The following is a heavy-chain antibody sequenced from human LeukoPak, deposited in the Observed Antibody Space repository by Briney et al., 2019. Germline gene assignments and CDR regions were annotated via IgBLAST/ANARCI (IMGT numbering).Heavy chain of an antibody. CDR3: ARDAAHYDILTGYYMDWFDP. Sequence: SQTLSLTCTVSGGSISSGDYYWSWIRQPPGKGLEWIGYIYYSGSTYYNPSLKSRVTISVDTSKNQFSLKLSSVTAADTAVYYCARDAAHYDILTGYYMDWFDPWGQGTLVTVSS. D-gene: IGHD3-9*01. CDR2: IYYSGST. CDR1: GGSISSGDYY. V-gene: IGHV4-30-4*01. J-gene: IGHJ5*02.